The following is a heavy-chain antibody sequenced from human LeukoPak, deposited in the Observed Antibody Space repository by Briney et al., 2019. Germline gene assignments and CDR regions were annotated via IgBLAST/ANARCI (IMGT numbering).Heavy chain of an antibody. CDR2: IYYSGST. D-gene: IGHD2-2*01. CDR1: GGSISSGGYS. Sequence: PSETLSLTCAVSGGSISSGGYSWSWIRQPPGKGLEWIGYIYYSGSTYYNPSLKSRVTISVDTSKNQFSLKLSSVTAADTAVYYCARHPGYCSSTSCYGTRWFDPWGQGTLVTVSS. V-gene: IGHV4-30-4*07. J-gene: IGHJ5*02. CDR3: ARHPGYCSSTSCYGTRWFDP.